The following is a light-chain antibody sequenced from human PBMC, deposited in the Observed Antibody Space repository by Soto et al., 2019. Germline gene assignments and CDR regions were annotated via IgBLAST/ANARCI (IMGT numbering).Light chain of an antibody. CDR1: SSDVGGYNY. CDR3: SSYTSSSSWV. V-gene: IGLV2-14*01. CDR2: EVS. J-gene: IGLJ3*02. Sequence: QPASVSGSPGQSITISCTGTSSDVGGYNYVSWYQQHPGKAPKLMIYEVSNRPSGVSNRFSGSKSGNTASLTISGLQAEDEADYYCSSYTSSSSWVFGGGTKVTVL.